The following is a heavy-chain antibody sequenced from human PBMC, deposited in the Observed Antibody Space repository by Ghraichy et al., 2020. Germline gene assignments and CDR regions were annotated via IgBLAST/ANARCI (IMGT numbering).Heavy chain of an antibody. Sequence: ASVKVSCKASGYTFTSYYLHWVRQAPGQGLEWMGIINPSGGSTSYEQKFPGRVTMTRDKSTSTVYMELSSLRSEEPAVYYCARGSGRMVRGGVGAVDIWGQGTMVTVSS. D-gene: IGHD3-10*01. V-gene: IGHV1-46*01. J-gene: IGHJ3*02. CDR3: ARGSGRMVRGGVGAVDI. CDR1: GYTFTSYY. CDR2: INPSGGST.